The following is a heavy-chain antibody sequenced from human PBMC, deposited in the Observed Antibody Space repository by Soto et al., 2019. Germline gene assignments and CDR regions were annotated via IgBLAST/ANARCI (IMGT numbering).Heavy chain of an antibody. CDR2: ISYDGNYK. J-gene: IGHJ6*02. D-gene: IGHD5-12*01. Sequence: GGSLRLSXAASGINFSSKAMHWVRQAPGKGLEWVAVISYDGNYKYYADSVKGRFTISRDNSKNTLWLQMNSLRVDDTAVYYCARDPAHGGVSTPEAPYYYYYGMDVWGQGTTVTVSS. V-gene: IGHV3-30-3*01. CDR3: ARDPAHGGVSTPEAPYYYYYGMDV. CDR1: GINFSSKA.